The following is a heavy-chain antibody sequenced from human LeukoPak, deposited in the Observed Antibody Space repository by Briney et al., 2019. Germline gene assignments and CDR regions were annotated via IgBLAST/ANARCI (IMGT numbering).Heavy chain of an antibody. CDR2: IKQDGSEK. J-gene: IGHJ6*03. D-gene: IGHD3-10*01. V-gene: IGHV3-7*01. CDR1: GFTFSSYW. CDR3: ARDRPMVRGVIMDYYYYYMDV. Sequence: PGGSLRLSCAASGFTFSSYWMSWVRQAPGKGLEWVANIKQDGSEKYYVDSVKGRFTISRDNAKNSLYLQMNSLRAEDTAVYNCARDRPMVRGVIMDYYYYYMDVWGKGTTVTVSS.